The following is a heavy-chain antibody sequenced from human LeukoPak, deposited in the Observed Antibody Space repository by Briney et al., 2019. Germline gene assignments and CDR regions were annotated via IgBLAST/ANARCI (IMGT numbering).Heavy chain of an antibody. CDR2: ISWNSVSI. Sequence: GGSLRLSCAASGFTFDDYAMHWVRHAPGKGLEWVSGISWNSVSIGYADSVKGRFSLSRDNSNNILYLQMNSLRDEDTAVYYCAKSRGFGELLSLDYWGQGTLVTVSS. J-gene: IGHJ4*02. V-gene: IGHV3-9*01. D-gene: IGHD3-10*01. CDR1: GFTFDDYA. CDR3: AKSRGFGELLSLDY.